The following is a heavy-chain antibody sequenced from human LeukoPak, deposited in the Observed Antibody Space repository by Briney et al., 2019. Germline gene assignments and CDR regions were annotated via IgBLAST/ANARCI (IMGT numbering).Heavy chain of an antibody. CDR2: ISAYNGNT. CDR1: GYTFTSYG. D-gene: IGHD2-2*01. CDR3: ARDGRRYCSSTSCPPDP. Sequence: GASVKVSCKASGYTFTSYGISWVRQAPGQGLEWMGWISAYNGNTNYAQKLQGRVTMTTDTSTSTAYMELRSLRSDDTAVYYCARDGRRYCSSTSCPPDPWGKGTLVTVSS. V-gene: IGHV1-18*01. J-gene: IGHJ5*02.